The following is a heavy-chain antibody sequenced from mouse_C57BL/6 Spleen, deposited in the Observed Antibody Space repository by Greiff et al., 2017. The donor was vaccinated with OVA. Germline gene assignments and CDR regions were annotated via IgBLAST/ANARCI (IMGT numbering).Heavy chain of an antibody. CDR3: ARQDSSGYVWFAY. D-gene: IGHD3-2*02. CDR2: ISSGGSYT. V-gene: IGHV5-6*01. Sequence: EVMLVESGGDLVKPGGSLKLSCAASGFTFSSYGMSWVRQTPDKRLEWVATISSGGSYTYYPDSVKGRFTISRDNAKNTLYLQMSSLKSEDTAMYYGARQDSSGYVWFAYWGQGTLVTVSA. J-gene: IGHJ3*01. CDR1: GFTFSSYG.